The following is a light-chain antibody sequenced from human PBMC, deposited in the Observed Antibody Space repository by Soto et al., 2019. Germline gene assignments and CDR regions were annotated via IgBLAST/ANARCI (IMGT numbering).Light chain of an antibody. J-gene: IGLJ2*01. CDR3: CSYAGSSTFLVV. CDR1: SSDVGSYNL. V-gene: IGLV2-23*03. Sequence: QSALTQPASVSGSPGQSITISCTGTSSDVGSYNLVSWYQQHPGKAPKLMIYEGSKRPSGVSNRFSGSKSGNTASLTISGLQAEDEADYYCCSYAGSSTFLVVFGGGTKPTVL. CDR2: EGS.